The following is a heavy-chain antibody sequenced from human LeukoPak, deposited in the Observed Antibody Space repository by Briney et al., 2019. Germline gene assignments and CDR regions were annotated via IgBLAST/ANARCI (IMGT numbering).Heavy chain of an antibody. D-gene: IGHD5-24*01. V-gene: IGHV4-38-2*01. Sequence: PETLSLTCAVSDYSISSGYYWGWIRQPPGKGLEWIGSIYHSGNTYYNPSLKSRVTISVDTSKNQFSLKLSSVTAPDTAVYYCARSPERWLQLLIDYWGQGTLVTVSS. CDR3: ARSPERWLQLLIDY. CDR1: DYSISSGYY. J-gene: IGHJ4*02. CDR2: IYHSGNT.